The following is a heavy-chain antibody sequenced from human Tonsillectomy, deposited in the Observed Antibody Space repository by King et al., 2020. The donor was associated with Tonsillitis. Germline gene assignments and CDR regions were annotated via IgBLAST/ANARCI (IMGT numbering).Heavy chain of an antibody. D-gene: IGHD4-17*01. CDR2: IWYDGSNK. J-gene: IGHJ3*02. V-gene: IGHV3-33*08. CDR3: ARRQDDRNYGDYSAFDI. CDR1: GFSFSTYA. Sequence: VQLVQSGGGVVQPGKSLRLSCAASGFSFSTYAMYWVRQAPGKGLEWVAVIWYDGSNKYYGDSVKGRLTISRDNSKNTLYLQMNSLRAEDTALYYCARRQDDRNYGDYSAFDIWGQGTMVTVSS.